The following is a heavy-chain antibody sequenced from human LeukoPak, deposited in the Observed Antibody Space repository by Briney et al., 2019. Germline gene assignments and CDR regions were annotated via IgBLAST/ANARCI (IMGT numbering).Heavy chain of an antibody. V-gene: IGHV1-2*02. Sequence: GASVKVSCKASGYTFTGYYKHWVRQAPGQGLEWMGWINPNNGGTNYAQKFQGRVTMTRDTSINTAYMELSRLRSDDTAVYYCARDWSGGAAAVYYWGQGTLVTVSS. J-gene: IGHJ4*02. CDR3: ARDWSGGAAAVYY. CDR1: GYTFTGYY. CDR2: INPNNGGT. D-gene: IGHD6-13*01.